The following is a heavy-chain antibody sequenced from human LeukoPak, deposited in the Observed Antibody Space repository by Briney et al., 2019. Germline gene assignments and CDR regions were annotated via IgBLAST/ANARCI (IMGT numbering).Heavy chain of an antibody. CDR3: ARVGELGLGDAFDI. CDR2: IYHSGST. CDR1: GGSISSGGYS. V-gene: IGHV4-30-2*01. Sequence: PSETLSLTCAVSGGSISSGGYSWSWIRQPPGKGLEWIGYIYHSGSTYYNPSLKSRVTISVDRSKNQFSLKLSSVTAADTAVYYCARVGELGLGDAFDIWGQGTMVTVSS. J-gene: IGHJ3*02. D-gene: IGHD7-27*01.